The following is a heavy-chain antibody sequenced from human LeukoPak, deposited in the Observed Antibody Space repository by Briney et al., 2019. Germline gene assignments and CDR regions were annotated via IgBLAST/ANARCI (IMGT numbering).Heavy chain of an antibody. CDR3: ARVYGSGFNWFDA. V-gene: IGHV1-2*02. Sequence: ASVRVSCKASGYTFTGYYMHWVRQAPGQGLEWMGWINPNSGGTNYAQKFQGRVTMTRDTSISTAYMELSRLRSDDTAVYYCARVYGSGFNWFDAWGQGTLVTVSS. CDR2: INPNSGGT. CDR1: GYTFTGYY. D-gene: IGHD3-10*01. J-gene: IGHJ5*02.